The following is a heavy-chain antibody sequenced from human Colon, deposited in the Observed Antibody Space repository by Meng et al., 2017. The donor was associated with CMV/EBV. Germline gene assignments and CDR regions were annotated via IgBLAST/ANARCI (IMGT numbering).Heavy chain of an antibody. CDR3: AKDTSRGTTVTSLGY. J-gene: IGHJ4*02. D-gene: IGHD4-17*01. CDR1: GFTFSSYG. CDR2: IRYDGSNK. Sequence: GESLKISCAASGFTFSSYGMHWVRQAPGKGLEWVAFIRYDGSNKYYADSVKGRFTISRDNSKNTLYLQMNSLRAEDTAVYYCAKDTSRGTTVTSLGYWGQGTLVTVSS. V-gene: IGHV3-30*02.